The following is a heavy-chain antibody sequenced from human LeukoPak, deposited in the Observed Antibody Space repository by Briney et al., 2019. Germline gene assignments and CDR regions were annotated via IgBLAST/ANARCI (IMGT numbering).Heavy chain of an antibody. V-gene: IGHV3-13*01. J-gene: IGHJ3*02. CDR2: IGTAGDT. Sequence: GGSLRLSCAASGFTFTRCDVHWVRQATRKGLEWVSPIGTAGDTYYPGSVKGRFTISRDNAKKSLYLQMNSLRGEDTAVYYCVREGPMVPNGDGFDIWGQGTVVTVSS. CDR3: VREGPMVPNGDGFDI. D-gene: IGHD3-10*01. CDR1: GFTFTRCD.